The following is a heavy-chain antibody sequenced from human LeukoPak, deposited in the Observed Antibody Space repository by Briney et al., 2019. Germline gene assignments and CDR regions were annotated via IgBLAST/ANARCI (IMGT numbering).Heavy chain of an antibody. Sequence: TLSLTCTVSGGSISSGSYYWSWIRQPAGKGLEWIGRIYTSGSTNYNPSLKSRVTISVGTSKNQFSLKLSSVTAADTAVYYCARMSYGPDYWGQGTLVTVSS. V-gene: IGHV4-61*02. CDR2: IYTSGST. J-gene: IGHJ4*02. CDR3: ARMSYGPDY. CDR1: GGSISSGSYY. D-gene: IGHD5-18*01.